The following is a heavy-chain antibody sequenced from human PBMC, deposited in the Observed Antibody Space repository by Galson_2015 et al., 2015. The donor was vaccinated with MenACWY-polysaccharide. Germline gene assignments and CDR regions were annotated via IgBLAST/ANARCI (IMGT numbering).Heavy chain of an antibody. V-gene: IGHV3-53*01. CDR1: GFTVSSNY. J-gene: IGHJ3*02. D-gene: IGHD4-11*01. Sequence: SLRLSCAASGFTVSSNYMSWVRQAPWKGLEWVSVIYSGGSTYYADSVKGRFTISRDNSKNTLYLQMNSLRAEDTAVYYCARVWGLHSAFDIWGQGTMVTVSS. CDR3: ARVWGLHSAFDI. CDR2: IYSGGST.